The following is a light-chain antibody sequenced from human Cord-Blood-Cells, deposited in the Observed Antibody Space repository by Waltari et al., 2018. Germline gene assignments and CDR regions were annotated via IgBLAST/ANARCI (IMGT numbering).Light chain of an antibody. CDR1: QDISNY. Sequence: DIQMTQSPSFVSASVGDRVTITCQASQDISNYLNWYQQKPGKAPKLLIYDASNLETGVPSRFSGSGSVTDFTFTISSLQPEDIATYYCQQYDNLPLTLGPGTKVYIK. CDR2: DAS. J-gene: IGKJ3*01. V-gene: IGKV1-33*01. CDR3: QQYDNLPLT.